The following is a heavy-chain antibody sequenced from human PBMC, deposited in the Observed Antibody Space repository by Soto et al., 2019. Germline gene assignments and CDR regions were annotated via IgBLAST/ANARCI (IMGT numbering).Heavy chain of an antibody. CDR1: DDSMSDYF. CDR2: IHDRGTT. V-gene: IGHV4-59*08. CDR3: ATTARTAVTGTFFHY. D-gene: IGHD6-19*01. J-gene: IGHJ4*02. Sequence: SETLSLTCTVSDDSMSDYFWSWIRQPPGKGLEWIGYIHDRGTTKYNPSLKSRVTISPDTSKSQFSLKLNSVTAADTAVYFCATTARTAVTGTFFHYWGQGTLVTVSS.